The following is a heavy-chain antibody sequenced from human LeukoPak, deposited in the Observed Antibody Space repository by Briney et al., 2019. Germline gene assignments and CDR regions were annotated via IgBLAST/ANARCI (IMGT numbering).Heavy chain of an antibody. CDR1: GFTFSSYG. CDR3: AKAELYNYGSGIDNWFYP. J-gene: IGHJ5*02. Sequence: PGGSLRLSCAASGFTFSSYGMSWVRQAPGKGLEWVSAISGSGGSTYYADSVKGRFTISRDNSKNTLYLQMNSLRAEDTAVYYCAKAELYNYGSGIDNWFYPWGQGTLVTVSS. D-gene: IGHD3-10*01. CDR2: ISGSGGST. V-gene: IGHV3-23*01.